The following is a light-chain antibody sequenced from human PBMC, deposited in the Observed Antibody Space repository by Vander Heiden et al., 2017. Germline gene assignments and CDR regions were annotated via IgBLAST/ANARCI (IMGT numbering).Light chain of an antibody. CDR2: EVK. CDR3: TSFTRNNNVV. CDR1: RSDLGRSHY. Sequence: QSALTQPASVSGSPGQPITISCTGPRSDLGRSHYVSLYQHHPANAPKPPTSEVKYRPSGVSNRFAGSKSGNTASLTTAGLQAEDEADYYCTSFTRNNNVVFGGGTKLTVL. V-gene: IGLV2-14*01. J-gene: IGLJ2*01.